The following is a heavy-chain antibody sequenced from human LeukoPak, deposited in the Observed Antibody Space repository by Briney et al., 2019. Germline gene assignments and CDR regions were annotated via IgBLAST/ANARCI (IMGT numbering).Heavy chain of an antibody. J-gene: IGHJ4*02. Sequence: PSETLSLTCTVSGGSISSYYWSWIRQPPGKGLEWIGNIYDSGSTNYNPSLKSRVTISVDTSKNQFSLKLSSATAADTAVYYCARYRAYSSSYLDYWGQGTLVTVSS. CDR2: IYDSGST. D-gene: IGHD6-6*01. V-gene: IGHV4-59*01. CDR3: ARYRAYSSSYLDY. CDR1: GGSISSYY.